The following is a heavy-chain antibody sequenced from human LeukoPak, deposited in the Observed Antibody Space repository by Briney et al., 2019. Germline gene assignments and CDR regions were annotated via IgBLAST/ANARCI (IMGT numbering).Heavy chain of an antibody. CDR1: GFTFSGSA. J-gene: IGHJ6*02. V-gene: IGHV3-73*01. CDR3: TRHAPMTTVTTGSGMDV. CDR2: IRSKANSYAT. Sequence: GGSLRLSCAASGFTFSGSAMHWVRQASGKGLEWVGRIRSKANSYATAYAASVKGRFTISRDDSKNTAYLQMNSLKTEDTAVYYCTRHAPMTTVTTGSGMDVWGQGTTVTVSS. D-gene: IGHD4-17*01.